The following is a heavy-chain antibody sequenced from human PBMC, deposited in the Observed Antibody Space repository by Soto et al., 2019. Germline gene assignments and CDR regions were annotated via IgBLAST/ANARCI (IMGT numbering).Heavy chain of an antibody. V-gene: IGHV3-7*01. D-gene: IGHD3-3*01. CDR1: GFTFSSYW. J-gene: IGHJ4*02. CDR3: AREYYDFWSGYYDY. Sequence: GGSLRLSCAASGFTFSSYWMSWVRQAPGKGLEWVANIKQDGSEKYYVDSVKGRFTISRDNAKNSLYLQMNSLRAEDTAVYYCAREYYDFWSGYYDYWGQGTLVNVSS. CDR2: IKQDGSEK.